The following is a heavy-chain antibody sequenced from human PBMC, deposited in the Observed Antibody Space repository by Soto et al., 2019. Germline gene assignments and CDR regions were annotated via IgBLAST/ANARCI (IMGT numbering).Heavy chain of an antibody. D-gene: IGHD1-26*01. J-gene: IGHJ4*02. CDR2: ITTDKGKT. Sequence: GASVKVSCKTSGYTFTNYGISWVRQAPGQGLEWMGWITTDKGKTTYAQKFQGRVTMTTDTSTSTAYMELSRLRSDDTAVYYCATQRSEWELSFDYWGQGTLVTVSS. CDR1: GYTFTNYG. CDR3: ATQRSEWELSFDY. V-gene: IGHV1-18*01.